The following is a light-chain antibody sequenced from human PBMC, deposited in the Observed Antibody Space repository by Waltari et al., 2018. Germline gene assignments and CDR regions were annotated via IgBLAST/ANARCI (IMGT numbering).Light chain of an antibody. CDR3: QQSYSFTRT. V-gene: IGKV1-39*01. CDR1: QTTSSY. CDR2: AAS. Sequence: DIQMTQSPSSLSASVGDRVTITCRASQTTSSYLNWYQQKPGKAPNLLIYAASSLQSGVPSRFSGSGSGRDFTLIITSLQPEDFATYYCQQSYSFTRTFGQGTKVEIK. J-gene: IGKJ1*01.